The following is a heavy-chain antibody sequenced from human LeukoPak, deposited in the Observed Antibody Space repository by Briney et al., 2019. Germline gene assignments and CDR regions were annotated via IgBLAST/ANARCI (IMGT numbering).Heavy chain of an antibody. CDR3: AQKGGTDH. Sequence: GGSLRLSCAASGFTFSRFGMNWVRQAPGKGLEWISYISSSSSAIYYADSVKGRFSISRDNAKNSLYLQMSSLRDEDTAVYYCAQKGGTDHWGQGTLVTVSS. CDR2: ISSSSSAI. V-gene: IGHV3-48*02. J-gene: IGHJ4*02. CDR1: GFTFSRFG. D-gene: IGHD2-15*01.